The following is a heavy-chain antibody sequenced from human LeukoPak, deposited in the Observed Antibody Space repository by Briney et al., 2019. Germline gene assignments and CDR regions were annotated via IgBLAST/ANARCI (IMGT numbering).Heavy chain of an antibody. D-gene: IGHD3-3*01. CDR1: GGSISSYY. Sequence: SETLSLTCTVSGGSISSYYWSWIRQPAGKGLEWIGRIYTSGSTNYNPSLKSRVTMSVDTSKNQFSLKLSSVTAADTAVYYCARSITIFGVSPYYYYYGMDVWGQGTTVTVSS. J-gene: IGHJ6*02. CDR2: IYTSGST. V-gene: IGHV4-4*07. CDR3: ARSITIFGVSPYYYYYGMDV.